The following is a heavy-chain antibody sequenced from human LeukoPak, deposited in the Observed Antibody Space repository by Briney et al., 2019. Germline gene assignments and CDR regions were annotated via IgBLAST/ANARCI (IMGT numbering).Heavy chain of an antibody. CDR2: IFYRSQWYN. V-gene: IGHV6-1*01. J-gene: IGHJ3*02. D-gene: IGHD3-10*01. Sequence: SQTLSLTCAISGDSVSSKIGGWNWIRQSPSRGLEWLGRIFYRSQWYNDYAVSVRSRISINPDTSKNQFSLHLNSVTPEDTAIYYCARGGLVRGHINTLIAFDMWGQGTMVTVSS. CDR1: GDSVSSKIGG. CDR3: ARGGLVRGHINTLIAFDM.